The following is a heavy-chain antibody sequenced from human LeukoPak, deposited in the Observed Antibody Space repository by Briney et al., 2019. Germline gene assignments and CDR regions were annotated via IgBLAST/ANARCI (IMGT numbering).Heavy chain of an antibody. CDR3: ARGPARILTGYFISYYYGMDV. CDR1: GGSISSSNNY. V-gene: IGHV4-30-4*01. CDR2: ISYSGST. Sequence: SETLSLTCTVSGGSISSSNNYWSWIRQPPGKGLEWIGYISYSGSTHYNPALKSRVTISVDTSKNQFSLKLSSVTAADTAVYYCARGPARILTGYFISYYYGMDVWGQGTTVTVSS. J-gene: IGHJ6*02. D-gene: IGHD3-9*01.